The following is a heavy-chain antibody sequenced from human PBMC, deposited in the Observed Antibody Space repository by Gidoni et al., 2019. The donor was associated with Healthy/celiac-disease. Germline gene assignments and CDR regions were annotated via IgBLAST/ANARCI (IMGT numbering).Heavy chain of an antibody. D-gene: IGHD3-3*01. J-gene: IGHJ5*02. Sequence: QVQLVQSGAEVKKPGASVKVSCKASGYTFTSYGISWVRQAPGQGLEWMGWISAYNGNTNYAQKLQGRVTMTTDTSTSTAYMELRSLRSDDTAVYYCARGALSITIFGVVTINWFDPWGQGTLVTVSS. CDR3: ARGALSITIFGVVTINWFDP. V-gene: IGHV1-18*01. CDR2: ISAYNGNT. CDR1: GYTFTSYG.